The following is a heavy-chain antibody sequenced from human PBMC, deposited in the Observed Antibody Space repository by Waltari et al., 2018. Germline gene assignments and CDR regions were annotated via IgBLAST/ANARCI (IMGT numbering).Heavy chain of an antibody. CDR3: AGGDGGYYYYKMDV. CDR2: IMPDISET. CDR1: GGTFTSDS. Sequence: QVQLVQSGAEAKKPASSVRVSCRASGGTFTSDSVNWVRQAPGKGLEWMGRIMPDISETKYAVKFQGRITITADKSTGTVYMELSSLRSDDTAVYYCAGGDGGYYYYKMDVWGQGTTVTVSS. D-gene: IGHD3-10*01. J-gene: IGHJ6*03. V-gene: IGHV1-69*02.